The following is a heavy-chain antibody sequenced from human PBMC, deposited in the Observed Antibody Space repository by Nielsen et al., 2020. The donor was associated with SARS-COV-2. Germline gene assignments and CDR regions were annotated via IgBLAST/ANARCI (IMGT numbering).Heavy chain of an antibody. CDR3: AMLVPSAMGKNWFDP. CDR1: GASISGSSNY. V-gene: IGHV4-61*01. D-gene: IGHD2-2*01. Sequence: SETLSLTCTVSGASISGSSNYWSWIRQPPGKGLELIGYIYYRGSTGYNPSLKSRVTMSVDTSKNQFSLKLSSVTPTDTAVYYCAMLVPSAMGKNWFDPWGQGTLVTVSS. J-gene: IGHJ5*02. CDR2: IYYRGST.